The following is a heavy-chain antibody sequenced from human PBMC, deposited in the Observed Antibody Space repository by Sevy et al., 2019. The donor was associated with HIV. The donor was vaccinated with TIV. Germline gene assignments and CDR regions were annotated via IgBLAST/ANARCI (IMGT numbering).Heavy chain of an antibody. D-gene: IGHD1-26*01. CDR3: ARDGSGSYYGSSVQH. V-gene: IGHV1-18*01. CDR1: GYTFTSYG. CDR2: ISAYNGNT. Sequence: ASMKVSCKASGYTFTSYGISWVRQAPGQGLEWMGWISAYNGNTNYAQKLQGRVTMTTDTSTSTAYMELRSLRSDDTAVYYCARDGSGSYYGSSVQHWGQGTLVTVSS. J-gene: IGHJ1*01.